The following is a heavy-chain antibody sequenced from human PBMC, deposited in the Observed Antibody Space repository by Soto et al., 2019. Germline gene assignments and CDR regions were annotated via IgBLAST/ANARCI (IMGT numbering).Heavy chain of an antibody. D-gene: IGHD3-10*01. CDR2: ISYDGSNK. V-gene: IGHV3-30-3*01. CDR1: GFTFSSYA. CDR3: AREFKKGLLWFGELLGPLDP. Sequence: PGGSLRLSCAASGFTFSSYAMHWVRQAPGKGLEWVAVISYDGSNKYYADSVKGRFTISRDNSKNTLYLQMNSLRAEDTAVYYCAREFKKGLLWFGELLGPLDPWGQGTRVTVSS. J-gene: IGHJ5*02.